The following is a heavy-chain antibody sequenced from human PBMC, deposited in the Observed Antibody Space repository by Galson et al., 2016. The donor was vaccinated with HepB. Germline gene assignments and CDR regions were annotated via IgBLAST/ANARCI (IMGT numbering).Heavy chain of an antibody. CDR1: GFTFTSYY. Sequence: SVKVSCKASGFTFTSYYLHWVRQAPGQGLEWMGVINPHAGGTSCAQKFQGRVTMTRDTSRSTVYMELSSLTSDDTAVYFCARILGTSIINNFGMDVWGQGATVTVSS. CDR3: ARILGTSIINNFGMDV. V-gene: IGHV1-46*01. CDR2: INPHAGGT. J-gene: IGHJ6*02. D-gene: IGHD5-24*01.